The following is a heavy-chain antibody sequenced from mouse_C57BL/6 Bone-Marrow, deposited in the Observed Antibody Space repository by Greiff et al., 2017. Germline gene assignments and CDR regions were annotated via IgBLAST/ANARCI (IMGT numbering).Heavy chain of an antibody. J-gene: IGHJ4*01. CDR3: ARVRWGAMDY. V-gene: IGHV1-64*01. CDR2: IHPNSGST. D-gene: IGHD1-1*02. CDR1: GYTFTSYW. Sequence: QVQLKQPGAELVKPGASVKLSCKASGYTFTSYWMHWVKQRPGQGLEWIGMIHPNSGSTNYNEKFKSKATLTVDKSSSTAYMQLSSLTSEDSAVYYCARVRWGAMDYWGQGTSVTVSS.